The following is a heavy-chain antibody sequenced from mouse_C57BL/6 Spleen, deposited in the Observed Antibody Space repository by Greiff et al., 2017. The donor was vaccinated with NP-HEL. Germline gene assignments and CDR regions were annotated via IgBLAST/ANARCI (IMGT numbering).Heavy chain of an antibody. CDR1: GYTFTSYW. J-gene: IGHJ3*01. CDR3: ARSWDYDVGFAY. Sequence: VQLQQSGAELAKPGASVKLSCKASGYTFTSYWMHWVKQRPGQGLEWIGYINPSSGYTKYNQKFKDKATLTAAKSSSTAYMQLSSLTYEDSAVYYCARSWDYDVGFAYWGQGTLVTVSA. V-gene: IGHV1-7*01. D-gene: IGHD2-4*01. CDR2: INPSSGYT.